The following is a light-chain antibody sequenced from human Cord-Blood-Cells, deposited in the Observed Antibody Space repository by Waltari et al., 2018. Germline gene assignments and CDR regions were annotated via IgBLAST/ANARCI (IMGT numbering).Light chain of an antibody. J-gene: IGLJ1*01. CDR1: SSHIGAGYD. CDR3: QSYDSSLSGYV. CDR2: GNS. Sequence: QSVLTQPPSVSGAPGQRVTTSCTGSSSHIGAGYDVHWYQQLPGTAPKLPIYGNSNRPSGVPDRFSGSKSGTSASLAITGLQAEDEADYYCQSYDSSLSGYVFGTGTKVTVL. V-gene: IGLV1-40*01.